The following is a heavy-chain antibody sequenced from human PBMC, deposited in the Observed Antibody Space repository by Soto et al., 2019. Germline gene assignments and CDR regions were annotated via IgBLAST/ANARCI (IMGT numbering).Heavy chain of an antibody. J-gene: IGHJ4*02. CDR2: VYNSGST. CDR1: GGSIISND. Sequence: LSLTCSGSGGSIISNDWIWIRQPPGKGLEWIGYVYNSGSTNYSPSLKSRVTISKDTSKSQFSLKVNSMTAADTAVYYCARYRREAVAGYTLDNWGQGILVTVSS. CDR3: ARYRREAVAGYTLDN. D-gene: IGHD6-13*01. V-gene: IGHV4-59*01.